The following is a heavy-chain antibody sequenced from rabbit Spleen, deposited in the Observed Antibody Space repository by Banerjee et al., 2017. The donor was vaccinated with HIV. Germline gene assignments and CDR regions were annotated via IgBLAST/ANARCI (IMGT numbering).Heavy chain of an antibody. Sequence: QEQLVESGGGLVKPEGSLKLSCTASGFSFSSYYMNWVRQAPGKGLEWIACIYGGSSGSTYYASWAKGRFTISKTSSTTVTLQMTSLTVADTATYFCARVSETSGWGEDLWGPGTLVTVS. CDR2: IYGGSSGST. D-gene: IGHD4-1*01. J-gene: IGHJ4*01. CDR1: GFSFSSYYM. CDR3: ARVSETSGWGEDL. V-gene: IGHV1S45*01.